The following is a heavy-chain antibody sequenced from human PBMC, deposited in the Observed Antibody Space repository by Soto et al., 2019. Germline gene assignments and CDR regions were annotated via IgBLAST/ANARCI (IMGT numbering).Heavy chain of an antibody. CDR2: ISLGDSDT. V-gene: IGHV5-51*01. CDR1: GYTFSNYW. CDR3: ARRGLQYYYGMDV. J-gene: IGHJ6*02. Sequence: PGESLKISCKGSGYTFSNYWIDWVRQTPGKGLEWMGVISLGDSDTRYSPSFEGQVIISVDKSINTAYLQWSSLKASDTAIYYCARRGLQYYYGMDVWGHGTTVTVSS.